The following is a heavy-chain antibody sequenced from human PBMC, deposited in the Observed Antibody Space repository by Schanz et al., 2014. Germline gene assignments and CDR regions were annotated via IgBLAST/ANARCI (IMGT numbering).Heavy chain of an antibody. CDR1: GFTFSTYW. D-gene: IGHD5-18*01. Sequence: EVQLVESGGGLVQPGGSLRLSCAASGFTFSTYWMSWVRQAPGKGLEWVANIKQDESERSYVDSVKGRFTISRDNAKNSLYLQMISLRAEDTAVYYCAKLDGYAYGSMGQEYFDYWGQGTLVAVSS. V-gene: IGHV3-7*01. J-gene: IGHJ4*02. CDR3: AKLDGYAYGSMGQEYFDY. CDR2: IKQDESER.